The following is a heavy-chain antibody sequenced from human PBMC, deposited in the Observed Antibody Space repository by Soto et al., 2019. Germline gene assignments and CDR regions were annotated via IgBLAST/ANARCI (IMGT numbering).Heavy chain of an antibody. V-gene: IGHV4-59*02. CDR2: VYYIGST. CDR3: XXXXXXXXXXGXDV. J-gene: IGHJ6*02. CDR1: GGSVNDYY. Sequence: QVQLQETGPGLVKPSETLSLTCSVSGGSVNDYYWSWVRQPPGKGLEWIGFVYYIGSTNYNPSLKIRVTISVDTSKNQFSLXXXXXXXXXXXXXXXXXXXXXXXXXGXDVWGQGTTVT.